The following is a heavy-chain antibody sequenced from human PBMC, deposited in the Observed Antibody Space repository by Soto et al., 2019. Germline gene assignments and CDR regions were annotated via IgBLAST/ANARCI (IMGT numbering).Heavy chain of an antibody. CDR2: IYYSGST. CDR3: ARAPYCSSTSCFQAWEYYYYYMDV. D-gene: IGHD2-2*01. V-gene: IGHV4-59*08. J-gene: IGHJ6*03. CDR1: GGSISSYY. Sequence: PSETLALTCTVSGGSISSYYWSWIRQPPGKGLEWIGYIYYSGSTNYNPSLKSRVTISVDTSKNQFSLKLSSVTAADTAVYYCARAPYCSSTSCFQAWEYYYYYMDVWGKGTTVTVSS.